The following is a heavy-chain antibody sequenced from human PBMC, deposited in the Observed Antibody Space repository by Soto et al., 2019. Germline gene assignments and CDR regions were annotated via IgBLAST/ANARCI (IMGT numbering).Heavy chain of an antibody. J-gene: IGHJ3*02. CDR1: GFTFSSYA. D-gene: IGHD4-17*01. CDR3: ARGDYGDYGAFDI. Sequence: GGSLRLSCAASGFTFSSYAMHWVRQAPGKGLEWVAVISYDGSNKYYADSVKGRFTISRDNSKNTLYLQMNSLRAEDTAVYYCARGDYGDYGAFDIWGQGTMVTVSS. CDR2: ISYDGSNK. V-gene: IGHV3-30-3*01.